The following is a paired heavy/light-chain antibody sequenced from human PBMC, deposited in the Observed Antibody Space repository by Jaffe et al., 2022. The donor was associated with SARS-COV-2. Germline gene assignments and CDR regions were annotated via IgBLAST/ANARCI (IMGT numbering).Light chain of an antibody. CDR2: EVS. Sequence: QSALTQPASVSGSPGQSITISCTGTSSDVGGYNYVSWYQQHPGKAPKLMIYEVSNRPSGVSNRFSGSKSGNTASLTISGLQAEDEADYYCSSYTSSLYVFGTGTKVTVL. V-gene: IGLV2-14*01. CDR3: SSYTSSLYV. J-gene: IGLJ1*01. CDR1: SSDVGGYNY.
Heavy chain of an antibody. J-gene: IGHJ3*02. CDR1: GFTFSSYA. Sequence: EVQLLESGGGLVQPGGSLRLSCAASGFTFSSYAMSWVRQAPGKGLEWVSAISGSGGSTYYADSVKGRFTISRDNSKNTLYLQMNSLRAEDTAVYYCAKDRPLRFLEWLFSDAFDIWGQGTMVTVSS. CDR2: ISGSGGST. D-gene: IGHD3-3*01. CDR3: AKDRPLRFLEWLFSDAFDI. V-gene: IGHV3-23*01.